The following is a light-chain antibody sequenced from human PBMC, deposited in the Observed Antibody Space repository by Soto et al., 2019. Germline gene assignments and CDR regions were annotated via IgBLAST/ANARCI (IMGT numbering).Light chain of an antibody. CDR2: WAS. CDR1: QSLLYSSNNKNY. CDR3: QQYYTTPWT. V-gene: IGKV4-1*01. J-gene: IGKJ1*01. Sequence: DIVMTQSPDSLAVSLGERATINCKSSQSLLYSSNNKNYLAWYQQKPGQPPKLLLYWASSRESGVPDRFSGSGSGTDFTLTISSLQAEDVAVYYCQQYYTTPWTFGQGTKVDIK.